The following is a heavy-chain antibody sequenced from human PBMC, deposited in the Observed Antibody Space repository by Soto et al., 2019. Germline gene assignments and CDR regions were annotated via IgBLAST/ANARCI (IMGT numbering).Heavy chain of an antibody. CDR1: GYSFTSYW. J-gene: IGHJ6*02. CDR2: IDPSDSYT. D-gene: IGHD4-4*01. V-gene: IGHV5-10-1*01. CDR3: ARRAVTTLYYYYGMDV. Sequence: GESLKISCKGSGYSFTSYWISWVRQMPGKGLEWMGRIDPSDSYTNYSPSFQGHVTISADKSISTAYLQWSSLKASDTAMYYCARRAVTTLYYYYGMDVWGQGTTVNVSS.